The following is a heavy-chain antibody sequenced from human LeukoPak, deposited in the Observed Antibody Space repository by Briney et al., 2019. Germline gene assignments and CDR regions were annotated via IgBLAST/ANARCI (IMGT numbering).Heavy chain of an antibody. Sequence: ASLKVSCKASGYTFTDYYMHWVRQAPGQGLEWMGWIHPNSGGTKYAQKCQCRVTMTRDTSISTAYMEVSSLRSDDTAVYYCARAAKWELLRGGLDYWGQGTLVTVSS. D-gene: IGHD1-26*01. J-gene: IGHJ4*02. CDR1: GYTFTDYY. CDR3: ARAAKWELLRGGLDY. V-gene: IGHV1-2*02. CDR2: IHPNSGGT.